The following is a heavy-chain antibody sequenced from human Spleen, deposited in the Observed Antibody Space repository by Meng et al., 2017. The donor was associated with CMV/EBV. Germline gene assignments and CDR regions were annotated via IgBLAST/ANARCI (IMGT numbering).Heavy chain of an antibody. CDR2: IYPSGST. J-gene: IGHJ5*02. CDR3: ARSLGIAARRDWFDP. CDR1: WGPHSSYY. V-gene: IGHV4-4*07. D-gene: IGHD6-13*01. Sequence: DWRPRRENLSDTLSLPCSVSWGPHSSYYRGWLRQPAGRGLEGVGRIYPSGSTNHNPSLKSRVTMSVDTSKNQFSLKLSSVTAADTAVYYCARSLGIAARRDWFDPWGQGTLVTVSS.